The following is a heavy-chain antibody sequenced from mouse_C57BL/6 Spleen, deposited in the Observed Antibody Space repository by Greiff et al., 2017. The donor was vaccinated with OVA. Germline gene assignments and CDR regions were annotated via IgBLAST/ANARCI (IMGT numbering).Heavy chain of an antibody. J-gene: IGHJ1*03. CDR1: GYSITSGYY. V-gene: IGHV3-6*01. CDR3: ARDGGTTVVVRDWYFDV. Sequence: EVKLQESGPGLVKPSQSLSLTCSVTGYSITSGYYWNWIRQFPGNKLEWMGYISYDGSNNYNPSLKNRISITRDTSKNQFFLKLNSVTTEDTATYYCARDGGTTVVVRDWYFDVWGTGTTVTVSS. CDR2: ISYDGSN. D-gene: IGHD1-1*01.